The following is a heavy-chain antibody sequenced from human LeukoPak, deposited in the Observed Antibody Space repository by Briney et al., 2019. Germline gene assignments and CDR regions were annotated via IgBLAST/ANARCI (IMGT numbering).Heavy chain of an antibody. Sequence: SETLSLTCTVSGGSISSSSYYWGWIRQPPGKGLEWIGSIYYGGSTYYNPSLKSRVTISVDTSKNQFSLKLSSVTAADTAVYYCARRNGYLFDYWGQGTLVTVSS. V-gene: IGHV4-39*01. CDR1: GGSISSSSYY. J-gene: IGHJ4*02. CDR3: ARRNGYLFDY. D-gene: IGHD3-22*01. CDR2: IYYGGST.